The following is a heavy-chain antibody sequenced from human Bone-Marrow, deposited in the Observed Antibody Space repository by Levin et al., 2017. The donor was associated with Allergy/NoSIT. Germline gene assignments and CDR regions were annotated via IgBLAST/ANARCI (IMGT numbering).Heavy chain of an antibody. J-gene: IGHJ4*02. CDR1: GFTFEDYA. CDR3: AKDIRAAIFYYFDY. D-gene: IGHD3-3*01. V-gene: IGHV3-9*01. CDR2: ISWSSQDI. Sequence: GGSLRLSCVASGFTFEDYAMHWVRQAPGKGLEWVSGISWSSQDIDYADSVKGRFTISRDNATKTLYLQMNSLRTEDTAFYYCAKDIRAAIFYYFDYWGQGRLVAVSS.